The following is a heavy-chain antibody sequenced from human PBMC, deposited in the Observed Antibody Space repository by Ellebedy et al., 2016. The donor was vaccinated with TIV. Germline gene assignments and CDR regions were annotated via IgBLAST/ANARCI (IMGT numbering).Heavy chain of an antibody. CDR2: IYYSGST. CDR3: ARRLYYFHNDNWPDP. Sequence: MPSETLSLTCSVSGGSISNSSFYWSWVRQPPGKGLEWIGSIYYSGSTYYNPSLKSRVTMSVDTSKNQISLKLSSVTAADTALYYCARRLYYFHNDNWPDPWGQGTLVTVSS. CDR1: GGSISNSSFY. V-gene: IGHV4-39*01. J-gene: IGHJ5*02. D-gene: IGHD3-22*01.